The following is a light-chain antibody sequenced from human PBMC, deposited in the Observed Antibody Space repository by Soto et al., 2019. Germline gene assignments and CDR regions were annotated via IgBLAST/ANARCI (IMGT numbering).Light chain of an antibody. J-gene: IGKJ3*01. CDR1: QSVTNNF. V-gene: IGKV3-20*01. CDR3: QQYGTPLFT. Sequence: IVLTQSPGTLSLSPGERATLSCGASQSVTNNFLAWYQQKPGQAPRLLIYGASSRATGVPDRFSGSVSGTDFTLTIRRLEPGDFAVYYCQQYGTPLFTFGPGTKVDIK. CDR2: GAS.